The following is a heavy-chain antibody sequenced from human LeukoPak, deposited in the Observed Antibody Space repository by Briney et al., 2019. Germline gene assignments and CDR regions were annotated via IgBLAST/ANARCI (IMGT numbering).Heavy chain of an antibody. CDR2: IYYSGST. CDR1: GGSISSSNYY. J-gene: IGHJ4*02. D-gene: IGHD5-12*01. Sequence: SETLSLTCVVSGGSISSSNYYWAWIRQPSGKGLEWIGSIYYSGSTYYNPSLKSRVTISVDTSKNQFSLRLSSVTAADTAVYYCARRWIVATIDYWGQGTLVTVSS. CDR3: ARRWIVATIDY. V-gene: IGHV4-39*01.